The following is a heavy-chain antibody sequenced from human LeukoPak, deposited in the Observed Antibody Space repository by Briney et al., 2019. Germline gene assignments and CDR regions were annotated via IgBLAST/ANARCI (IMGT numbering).Heavy chain of an antibody. Sequence: PSETLSLTCTVSGGSISIYYWSWIRQPPGKELEWIGYIYDSGSTNYNPSLKSRVTISVDTSKNQFSLKVTSVTAADTAVYYCARDLELGYWGQGTLVTVSS. CDR3: ARDLELGY. CDR2: IYDSGST. V-gene: IGHV4-59*01. J-gene: IGHJ4*02. CDR1: GGSISIYY. D-gene: IGHD1-1*01.